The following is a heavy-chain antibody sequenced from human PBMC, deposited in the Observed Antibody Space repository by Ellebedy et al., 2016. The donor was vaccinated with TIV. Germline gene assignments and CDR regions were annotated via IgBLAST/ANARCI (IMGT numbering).Heavy chain of an antibody. J-gene: IGHJ4*02. V-gene: IGHV3-30-3*01. Sequence: GGSLRLSCAASEFLLIDSVLHWVRQAPGKGLEWVAAISKDGISKHYPDSVKGRFIISRDHAKNSFDLQMNSLTAEDTAVYYCASCHCANGVCYLFDYWGQGTQVTVSS. CDR1: EFLLIDSV. D-gene: IGHD2-8*01. CDR2: ISKDGISK. CDR3: ASCHCANGVCYLFDY.